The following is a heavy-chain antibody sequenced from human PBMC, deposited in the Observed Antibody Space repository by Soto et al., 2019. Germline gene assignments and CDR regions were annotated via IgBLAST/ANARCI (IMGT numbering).Heavy chain of an antibody. V-gene: IGHV3-23*01. D-gene: IGHD2-2*01. Sequence: PGRPLTLPCGASGFTIGNYSMSWVSKDQGKGLEWVSVISGSGGDTYYADSVKGRFTISRDNSKNTLSLQMNSLRAEDTALYYWAKARGSSTPAPGSYWGQGTPFSAS. CDR3: AKARGSSTPAPGSY. CDR1: GFTIGNYS. CDR2: ISGSGGDT. J-gene: IGHJ1*01.